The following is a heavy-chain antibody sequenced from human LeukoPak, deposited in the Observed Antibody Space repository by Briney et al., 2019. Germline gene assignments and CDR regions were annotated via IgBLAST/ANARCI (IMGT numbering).Heavy chain of an antibody. Sequence: PSETLSLTCTVSGGSISSYYWSWLRQPPGKGLEWIGYIYYSGSTNYNHSLKSRVTISVDTSKNQFSLKLSSVTAAAAAVYYFARESVIVATRFFDYWGGGTVDSVSS. J-gene: IGHJ4*02. V-gene: IGHV4-59*01. CDR1: GGSISSYY. D-gene: IGHD5-12*01. CDR2: IYYSGST. CDR3: ARESVIVATRFFDY.